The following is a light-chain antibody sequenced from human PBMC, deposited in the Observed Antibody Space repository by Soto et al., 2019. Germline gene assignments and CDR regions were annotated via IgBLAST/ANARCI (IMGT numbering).Light chain of an antibody. Sequence: QSALAQPASVSGSPGQSITISCTGTSSDVGGYNFVSWYQQHPGKAPKLMISEVNNRPSGVSNRFSGSKSGNTASLTISGLQAEDEADYYCTSYTTNNTRIFGTGTKLTVL. CDR2: EVN. CDR1: SSDVGGYNF. CDR3: TSYTTNNTRI. J-gene: IGLJ1*01. V-gene: IGLV2-14*01.